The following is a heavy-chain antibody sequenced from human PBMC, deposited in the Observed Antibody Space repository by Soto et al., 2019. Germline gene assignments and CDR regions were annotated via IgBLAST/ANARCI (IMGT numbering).Heavy chain of an antibody. CDR2: INPNSGGT. Sequence: GASVKVSCKASGYTFTGYYMHWVRQAPGQGLEWMGWINPNSGGTNYAQKFQGWVTMTRDTSISTAYMELSRLRSDDTAVYYCARDRGLRGSYYYYYYGMDVWGQGTTVTVSS. V-gene: IGHV1-2*04. J-gene: IGHJ6*02. D-gene: IGHD1-26*01. CDR1: GYTFTGYY. CDR3: ARDRGLRGSYYYYYYGMDV.